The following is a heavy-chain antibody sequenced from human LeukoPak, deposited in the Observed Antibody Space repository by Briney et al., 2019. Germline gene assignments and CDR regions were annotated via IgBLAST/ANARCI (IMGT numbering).Heavy chain of an antibody. CDR1: GGSFSGYY. D-gene: IGHD3-3*01. V-gene: IGHV4-34*01. CDR3: ARGASSRVRFLEWLLYFDY. CDR2: INHSGST. Sequence: PSETLSLTCTVSGGSFSGYYWSWIRQPPGKGLEWIGEINHSGSTNYNPSLKSRVTKSVDTSKNQFSLKLSSVTAADTAVYYCARGASSRVRFLEWLLYFDYWGQGTLVTVSS. J-gene: IGHJ4*02.